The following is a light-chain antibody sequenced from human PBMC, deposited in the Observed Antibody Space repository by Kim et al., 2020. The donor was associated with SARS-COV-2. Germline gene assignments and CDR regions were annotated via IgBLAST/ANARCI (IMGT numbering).Light chain of an antibody. Sequence: SYELTQPPSVSVSPGQTASITCSGDKLGDKYACWYQQKPGQSPVLVIYQDSKRPSGIPERFSGSNSGNTATLTISGTQAMDEADYYSQAWDSSTLVFGGG. V-gene: IGLV3-1*01. CDR1: KLGDKY. J-gene: IGLJ2*01. CDR3: QAWDSSTLV. CDR2: QDS.